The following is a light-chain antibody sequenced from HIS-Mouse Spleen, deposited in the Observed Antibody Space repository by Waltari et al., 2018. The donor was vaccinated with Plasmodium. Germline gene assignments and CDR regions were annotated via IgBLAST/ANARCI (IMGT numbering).Light chain of an antibody. V-gene: IGLV3-21*02. CDR3: QVWDSSSDHVV. CDR2: DDS. J-gene: IGLJ2*01. Sequence: SYVLTQPPSVSVAPGQTARITCGGNNIGSKSEHWYQQKPGQAPVLVVYDDSDRPSGSPERFSGSNAGITATLTISRVEAGDEADYYCQVWDSSSDHVVFGGGTKLTVL. CDR1: NIGSKS.